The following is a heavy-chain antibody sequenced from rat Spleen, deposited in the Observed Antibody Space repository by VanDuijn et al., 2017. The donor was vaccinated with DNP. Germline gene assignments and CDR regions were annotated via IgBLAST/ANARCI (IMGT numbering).Heavy chain of an antibody. CDR1: GFSLTTYG. D-gene: IGHD4-3*01. Sequence: QVQLKESGPGLVQPSQTLSLTCTVSGFSLTTYGVSWVRQPPGKGLEWMGVIWKNGATRYNSALKSRLNFSKATSKSQVFLTLNSLQTEDTATYYCARDLIIRDTTSAMDAWGPGTSVTVSS. V-gene: IGHV2-41*01. J-gene: IGHJ4*01. CDR2: IWKNGAT. CDR3: ARDLIIRDTTSAMDA.